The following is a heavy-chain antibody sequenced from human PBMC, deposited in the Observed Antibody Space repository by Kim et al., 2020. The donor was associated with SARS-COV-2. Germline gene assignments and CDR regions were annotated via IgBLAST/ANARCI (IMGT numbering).Heavy chain of an antibody. D-gene: IGHD3-22*01. J-gene: IGHJ4*02. Sequence: THNPALKRRVTRSVDTSKNQFSLKLSSVTAADTAVYYCARDGSTMIAPDYWGQGTLVTVSS. CDR3: ARDGSTMIAPDY. V-gene: IGHV4-59*01.